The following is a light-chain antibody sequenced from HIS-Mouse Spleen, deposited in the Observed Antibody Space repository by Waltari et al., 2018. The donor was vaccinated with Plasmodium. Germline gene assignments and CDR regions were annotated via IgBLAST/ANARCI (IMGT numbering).Light chain of an antibody. Sequence: EIVLTQSPGTLSLSPGERATLPCRASQSVRSSYLAWYQQKPGQAPRLLIYGASTRATGIPDRFSGSGSGTDFTLTISRLGPEDFAVYYCQQYGSSPRTFGQGTKVEIK. CDR3: QQYGSSPRT. CDR1: QSVRSSY. CDR2: GAS. V-gene: IGKV3-20*01. J-gene: IGKJ1*01.